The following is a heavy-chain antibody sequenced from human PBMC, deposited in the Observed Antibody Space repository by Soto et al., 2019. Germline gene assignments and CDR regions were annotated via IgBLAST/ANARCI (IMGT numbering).Heavy chain of an antibody. CDR3: ARSSQEYYYDSSGYYAFDY. CDR2: IKQDGSEK. J-gene: IGHJ4*02. D-gene: IGHD3-22*01. CDR1: EFTFSSYW. V-gene: IGHV3-7*01. Sequence: GGSLRLSCAASEFTFSSYWMSWVRQAPGKGLEWVANIKQDGSEKYYVDSVKGRFTISRDNAKNSLYLQMNSLRAEDTAVYYCARSSQEYYYDSSGYYAFDYWGQGTLVTVSS.